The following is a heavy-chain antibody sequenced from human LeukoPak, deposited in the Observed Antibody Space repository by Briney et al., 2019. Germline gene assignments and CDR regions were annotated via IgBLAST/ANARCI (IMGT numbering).Heavy chain of an antibody. CDR3: ARGSYYYDSEGLLDY. CDR2: TSYDGDTK. J-gene: IGHJ4*02. V-gene: IGHV3-30-3*01. D-gene: IGHD3-22*01. CDR1: GFTFSYHV. Sequence: PGGSLRLSCAASGFTFSYHVMHWIRQAPGKGLEWVALTSYDGDTKEYADSVKGRFTISRDNSKNTVYLQMNSLRAEDTAVYFCARGSYYYDSEGLLDYWGEGALVSVSS.